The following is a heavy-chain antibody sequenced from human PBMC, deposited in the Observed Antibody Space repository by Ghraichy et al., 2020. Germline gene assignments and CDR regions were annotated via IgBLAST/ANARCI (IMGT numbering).Heavy chain of an antibody. Sequence: LSLTCAASGFTFSSYGMHWVRQAPGKGLEWVAVISYDGSNKYYADSVKGRFTISRDNSKNTLYLQMNSLRTEDTAVYYCAKDLTIFGFNWPDPWGQGTLATVSS. CDR3: AKDLTIFGFNWPDP. CDR2: ISYDGSNK. J-gene: IGHJ5*02. CDR1: GFTFSSYG. D-gene: IGHD3-3*01. V-gene: IGHV3-30*18.